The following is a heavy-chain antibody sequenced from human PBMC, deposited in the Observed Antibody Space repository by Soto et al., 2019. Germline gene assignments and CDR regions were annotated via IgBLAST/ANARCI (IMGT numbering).Heavy chain of an antibody. CDR3: IWQQDFYYGRAV. D-gene: IGHD6-13*01. J-gene: IGHJ6*02. Sequence: EVQLVESGGGLVTPGGSLTLSCAASGFSFSPAWMNWVRQAPGKGLGWVGLIKSKGGGGTADYAAPVKGRFIISRDDSKNTIYLQMNRLNPEDTALYYCIWQQDFYYGRAVWGQGTTVTGSS. V-gene: IGHV3-15*07. CDR2: IKSKGGGGTA. CDR1: GFSFSPAW.